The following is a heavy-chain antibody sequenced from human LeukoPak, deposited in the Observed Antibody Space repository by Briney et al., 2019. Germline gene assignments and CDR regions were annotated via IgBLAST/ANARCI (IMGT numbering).Heavy chain of an antibody. CDR3: ARDHNWVVDY. D-gene: IGHD1-1*01. CDR1: GYTFTSYG. V-gene: IGHV1-18*01. CDR2: ISTYNGDT. J-gene: IGHJ4*02. Sequence: ASVTVSCTASGYTFTSYGIRWVRQAPGQGLEWMGWISTYNGDTNYAQKLQGRVTMTTDTSTSTAYMELRSLRSDDTAVYYCARDHNWVVDYWGQGTLVTVS.